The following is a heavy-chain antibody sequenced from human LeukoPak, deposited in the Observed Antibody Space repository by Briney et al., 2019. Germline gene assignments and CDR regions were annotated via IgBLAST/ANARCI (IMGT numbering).Heavy chain of an antibody. D-gene: IGHD2-8*02. CDR3: ARDQLYCTGGICYFDY. CDR1: GFTFSDYY. CDR2: INSDGRST. Sequence: PGGSLRLSCAASGFTFSDYYMSWIRQAPGKGLVWVSRINSDGRSTSSADSVKGRFTISRDNAKNTLYLQMNSLRTEDTAVYYCARDQLYCTGGICYFDYWGQGTLVTVSS. V-gene: IGHV3-74*01. J-gene: IGHJ4*02.